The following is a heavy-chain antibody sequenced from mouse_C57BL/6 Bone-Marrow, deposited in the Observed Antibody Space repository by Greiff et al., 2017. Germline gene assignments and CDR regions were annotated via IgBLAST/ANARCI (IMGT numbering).Heavy chain of an antibody. CDR3: ARGDYAYEGAWFAY. J-gene: IGHJ3*01. D-gene: IGHD2-2*01. V-gene: IGHV5-17*01. CDR1: GFTFSDYG. CDR2: ISSGSSTI. Sequence: EVQGVESGGGLVKPGGSLKLSCAASGFTFSDYGMHWVRQAPEKGLKWVAYISSGSSTIYYTDTVKGRFTISRANAKHTLFLQMTSLRSEDTAMYYCARGDYAYEGAWFAYWGQGTLVTVSA.